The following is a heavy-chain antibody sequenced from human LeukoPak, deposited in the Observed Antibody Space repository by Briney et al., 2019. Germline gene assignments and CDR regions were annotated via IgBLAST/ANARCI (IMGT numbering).Heavy chain of an antibody. D-gene: IGHD3-10*01. V-gene: IGHV3-21*01. Sequence: PGGSLRLSCAASGFMFRSYSMNWVRQAPGKGLEWVSSVSSSSSYIFYADPVKGRFTISRDNAKKSLSLQMNSLRAEDTAVYYCARDRGEDYYGSGNYLRAFDIWGQGTMVTVSS. CDR2: VSSSSSYI. CDR1: GFMFRSYS. J-gene: IGHJ3*02. CDR3: ARDRGEDYYGSGNYLRAFDI.